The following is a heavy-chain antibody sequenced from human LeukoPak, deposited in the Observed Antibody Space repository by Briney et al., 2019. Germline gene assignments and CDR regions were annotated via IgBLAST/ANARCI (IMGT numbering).Heavy chain of an antibody. V-gene: IGHV3-23*01. D-gene: IGHD3-3*01. Sequence: GGSLRLSCAASGFTFSSYAMSWVRQAPGKGLEWVSAISGSGGSTYYADSVKGRFTISRDNSKNTLYLQMNSLRAEDTAVYYCAKVLADFWSGYHPLDYWGQGTLVTVSS. CDR3: AKVLADFWSGYHPLDY. J-gene: IGHJ4*02. CDR2: ISGSGGST. CDR1: GFTFSSYA.